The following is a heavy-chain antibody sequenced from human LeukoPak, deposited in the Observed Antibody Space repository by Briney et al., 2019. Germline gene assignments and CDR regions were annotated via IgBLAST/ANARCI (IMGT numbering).Heavy chain of an antibody. D-gene: IGHD3-10*01. CDR2: ISGSGGST. J-gene: IGHJ5*01. CDR1: RFTFSNYA. Sequence: GGSLRLSCAASRFTFSNYAMRWVRQAPGKGLEWVSGISGSGGSTYYADSVKGRFTISRDNSKNTLYVQMNSLRAEDTAVYYCAKEGSSGSYYDSWGQGTLVTVSS. V-gene: IGHV3-23*01. CDR3: AKEGSSGSYYDS.